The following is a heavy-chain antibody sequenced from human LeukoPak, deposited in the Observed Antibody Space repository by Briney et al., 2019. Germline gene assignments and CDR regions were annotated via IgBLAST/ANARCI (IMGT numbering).Heavy chain of an antibody. CDR1: GFTFSSYW. CDR3: AREMATIGHAFDI. Sequence: GGSLRLSCAASGFTFSSYWMSWVRQAPGKGLEWVANIKQDGSEKYYVDSVKGRFTISRDNAKNSLYLQMNSLRAEDTAVCYCAREMATIGHAFDIWGRGTMVTVSS. V-gene: IGHV3-7*01. CDR2: IKQDGSEK. D-gene: IGHD5-12*01. J-gene: IGHJ3*02.